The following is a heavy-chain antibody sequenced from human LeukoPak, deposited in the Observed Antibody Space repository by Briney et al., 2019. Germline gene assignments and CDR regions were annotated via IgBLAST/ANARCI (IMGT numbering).Heavy chain of an antibody. D-gene: IGHD2-15*01. J-gene: IGHJ1*01. CDR2: IIHNGSR. Sequence: SETLSLTCDVYGDSFSGYYWTWIRQTPQTGLEWVGEIIHNGSRSVNPSLESRVTISFDTSNNKYSLKLTSVTAADTSVYYCVRGFCRGDSCYSAEYFQHWGQGTLVTVSS. CDR1: GDSFSGYY. V-gene: IGHV4-34*01. CDR3: VRGFCRGDSCYSAEYFQH.